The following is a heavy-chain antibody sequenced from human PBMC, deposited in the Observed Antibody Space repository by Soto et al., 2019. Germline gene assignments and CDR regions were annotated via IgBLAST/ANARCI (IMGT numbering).Heavy chain of an antibody. V-gene: IGHV3-21*01. D-gene: IGHD1-26*01. J-gene: IGHJ6*02. CDR3: ARDNSGSYYHGMDV. Sequence: PGGSLRLSCAASGFTFSSYSMNWVRQAPGKGLEWVSSISSSSSYIYYADSVKGRFTTSRDNAKNSLYLQMNSLRAEDTAVYYCARDNSGSYYHGMDVWGQGTTVTVSS. CDR2: ISSSSSYI. CDR1: GFTFSSYS.